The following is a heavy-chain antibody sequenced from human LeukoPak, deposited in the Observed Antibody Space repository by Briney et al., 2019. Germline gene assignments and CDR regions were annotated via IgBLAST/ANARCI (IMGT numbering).Heavy chain of an antibody. J-gene: IGHJ5*02. V-gene: IGHV3-23*01. CDR3: AKSGVGRTVLRLHWFDP. CDR2: IRGSGGRT. D-gene: IGHD2/OR15-2a*01. Sequence: PGESLRLSCAASGFTLSSYAMSWVRQAPGKGLEWVSAIRGSGGRTTYADSVKGRFTICRDNSKNTLYLQMNSLRAEDTAVYYCAKSGVGRTVLRLHWFDPWGQGTLVTVSS. CDR1: GFTLSSYA.